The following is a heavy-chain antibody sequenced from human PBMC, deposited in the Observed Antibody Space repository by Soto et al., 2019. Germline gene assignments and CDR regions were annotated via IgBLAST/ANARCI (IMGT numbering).Heavy chain of an antibody. J-gene: IGHJ4*02. CDR1: GFTVSSNY. D-gene: IGHD1-26*01. CDR3: ERESIVGATNTFDY. Sequence: PGGSLRLYCAASGFTVSSNYMSWVRQAPGKGLEWVSIIYSGGSTYYADSVKGRFTISRDNSKNTLYLQMNSLRAEDTAVYYCERESIVGATNTFDYWGQGTLVTVSS. CDR2: IYSGGST. V-gene: IGHV3-66*01.